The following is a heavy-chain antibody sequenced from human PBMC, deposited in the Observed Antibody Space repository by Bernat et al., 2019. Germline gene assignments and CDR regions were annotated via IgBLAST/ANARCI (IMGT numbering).Heavy chain of an antibody. Sequence: EVQLLESGGGLVQPGGSLRLSCAASGFTFSSYAMSWVRQAPGKGLEWVSAISGSGGSTYYADSVKGRFTISRDESKNTLYLQMNGLRAEDTAVYYCAKDPLLYGSGSYYFDYWGQGTLVTVSS. J-gene: IGHJ4*02. V-gene: IGHV3-23*01. CDR3: AKDPLLYGSGSYYFDY. CDR1: GFTFSSYA. CDR2: ISGSGGST. D-gene: IGHD3-10*01.